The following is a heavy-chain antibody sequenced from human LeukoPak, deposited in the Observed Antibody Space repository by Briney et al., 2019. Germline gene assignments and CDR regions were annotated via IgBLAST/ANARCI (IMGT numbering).Heavy chain of an antibody. CDR2: ISGSGGST. V-gene: IGHV3-23*01. CDR3: AKDMGVDTAMVTSLYFAY. J-gene: IGHJ4*02. D-gene: IGHD5-18*01. CDR1: GFTFSSYA. Sequence: GGSLRLSCAASGFTFSSYAMSWVRQAPGKGLEWVSAISGSGGSTYYADSVKGRFTISRDNSKNTLYLQMNSLRAEDTAVYYCAKDMGVDTAMVTSLYFAYWGQGTLVTVSS.